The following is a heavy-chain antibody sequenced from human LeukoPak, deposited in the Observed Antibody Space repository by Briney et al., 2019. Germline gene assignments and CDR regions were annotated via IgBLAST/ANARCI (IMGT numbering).Heavy chain of an antibody. Sequence: SETLSLTCAVSGGSISSNNWWGWVRQPPGKGLEWIGEIYHSGSPNYNPSLKSRVTISVDKSRNHFSLNLSSVTAADTAVYYCARGYYYDSSGYYPLDYWGQGTLVTVSS. CDR2: IYHSGSP. V-gene: IGHV4-4*02. CDR3: ARGYYYDSSGYYPLDY. D-gene: IGHD3-22*01. J-gene: IGHJ4*02. CDR1: GGSISSNNW.